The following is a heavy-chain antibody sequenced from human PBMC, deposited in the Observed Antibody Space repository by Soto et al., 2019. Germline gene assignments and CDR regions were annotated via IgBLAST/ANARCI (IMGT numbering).Heavy chain of an antibody. V-gene: IGHV1-2*04. J-gene: IGHJ6*02. CDR2: INPNSGGT. Sequence: ASVKVSCKASGYTFTGYYMHWVRQAPGQGLEWMGWINPNSGGTNYAQKFQGWVTMTRDTSISTAYMELSRLRSDDTAAYYCARAPNCSSTSCSPGGVYYYGMDVWGQGTTVTVSS. D-gene: IGHD2-2*01. CDR1: GYTFTGYY. CDR3: ARAPNCSSTSCSPGGVYYYGMDV.